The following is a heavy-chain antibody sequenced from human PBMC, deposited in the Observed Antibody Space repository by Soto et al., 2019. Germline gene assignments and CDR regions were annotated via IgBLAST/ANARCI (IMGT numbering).Heavy chain of an antibody. CDR1: GGSISSGGYY. Sequence: TASETLSLTCTVSGGSISSGGYYWSWIRQHPGKGLEWIGYIYYSGSTYYNPSLKSRVTISVDTSKNQFSLKLSSVTAADTAVYYCAGAYYYGSGSYPSPYYYYGMDVWGQGTTVTVSS. CDR2: IYYSGST. V-gene: IGHV4-31*03. D-gene: IGHD3-10*01. J-gene: IGHJ6*02. CDR3: AGAYYYGSGSYPSPYYYYGMDV.